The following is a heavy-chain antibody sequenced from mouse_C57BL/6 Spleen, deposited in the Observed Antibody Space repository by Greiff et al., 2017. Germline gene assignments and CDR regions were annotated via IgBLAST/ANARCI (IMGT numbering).Heavy chain of an antibody. CDR2: NYPGSGNT. J-gene: IGHJ4*01. CDR3: AREEIYYGNYGYAMDY. D-gene: IGHD2-1*01. Sequence: VQLQQSGPELVKPGASVKISCKASGYTFTDYYINWVKQRPGQGLAWIGWNYPGSGNTKYYEQFTGKATLTVDTSSSTAYMHLSSLTSEDSAVYFCAREEIYYGNYGYAMDYWGQGTSVTVSS. CDR1: GYTFTDYY. V-gene: IGHV1-84*01.